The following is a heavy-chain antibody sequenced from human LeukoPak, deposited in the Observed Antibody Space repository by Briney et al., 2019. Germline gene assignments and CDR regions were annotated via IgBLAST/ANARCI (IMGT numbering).Heavy chain of an antibody. CDR3: ASCVAVPGLRDS. CDR2: INSDESST. V-gene: IGHV3-74*01. Sequence: PGGSLRLSCAASGFTFSDSWMYWVRQAPGKGLVWVSRINSDESSTSYADSVQGRFTISRDNAKNTLYLQMNSLRAEDTAVYYCASCVAVPGLRDSWGQGTLVSVSS. CDR1: GFTFSDSW. J-gene: IGHJ4*02. D-gene: IGHD6-19*01.